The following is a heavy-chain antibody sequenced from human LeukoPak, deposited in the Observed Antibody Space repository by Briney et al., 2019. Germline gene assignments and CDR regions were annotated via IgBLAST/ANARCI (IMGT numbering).Heavy chain of an antibody. CDR3: ARDPEGGNSPFDY. V-gene: IGHV4-59*01. CDR1: GGSISSYY. J-gene: IGHJ4*02. D-gene: IGHD4-23*01. Sequence: SETLSLTCTVSGGSISSYYWSWIRQPPGKGLEWIGYIYYSGSTNYNPSLKSRVTISVDASKNQFSLKLSSVTAADTAVYYCARDPEGGNSPFDYWGQGTLVTVSS. CDR2: IYYSGST.